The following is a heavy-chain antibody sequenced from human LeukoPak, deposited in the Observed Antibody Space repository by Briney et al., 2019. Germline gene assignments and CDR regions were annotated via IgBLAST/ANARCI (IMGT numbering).Heavy chain of an antibody. CDR3: VRGGDTHYGLDY. D-gene: IGHD3-10*01. CDR2: INAVGSGT. V-gene: IGHV3-74*01. Sequence: GGSLRLSCTVSGFTFNSHWMHWVRQAPGKGLEWVSHINAVGSGTAYADFVKGRFTISRDNAKNKVYLQMNSLRADDTALYYWVRGGDTHYGLDYWGQGALVTVSS. CDR1: GFTFNSHW. J-gene: IGHJ4*02.